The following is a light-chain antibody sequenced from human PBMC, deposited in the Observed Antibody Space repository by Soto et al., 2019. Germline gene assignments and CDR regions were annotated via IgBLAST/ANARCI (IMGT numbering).Light chain of an antibody. J-gene: IGLJ1*01. CDR3: SSFTSTSTRL. CDR1: SSDIGSYDY. V-gene: IGLV2-14*01. Sequence: QSALTQPACVSGSPGQSITISCTGTSSDIGSYDYVSWYQQHPGKAPNLIIYEVTDRPSGVSNRFSGSKSGNTASLTISGLQAEDEADYYWSSFTSTSTRLFGSGTKLTVL. CDR2: EVT.